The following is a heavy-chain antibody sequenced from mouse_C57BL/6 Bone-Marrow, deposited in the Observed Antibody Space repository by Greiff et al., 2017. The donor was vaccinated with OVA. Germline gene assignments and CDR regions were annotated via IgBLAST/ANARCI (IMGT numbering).Heavy chain of an antibody. Sequence: EVQLQQSGPGLVKPSQSLSLTCSVTGYSITSGYYWNWIRQFPGNKLEWMGYISYDGSNNYNPSLKNRISITRDTSKNQFFLKLNSVTTEDTATYYCAYNYYGYYYAMDYWGQGTSVTVSS. J-gene: IGHJ4*01. CDR1: GYSITSGYY. CDR2: ISYDGSN. D-gene: IGHD1-1*01. CDR3: AYNYYGYYYAMDY. V-gene: IGHV3-6*01.